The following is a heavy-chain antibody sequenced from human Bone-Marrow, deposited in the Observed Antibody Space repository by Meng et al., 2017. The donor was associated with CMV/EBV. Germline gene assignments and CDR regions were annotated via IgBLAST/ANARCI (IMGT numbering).Heavy chain of an antibody. CDR2: IPLFGEA. CDR1: RGTFSSYV. V-gene: IGHV1-69*05. Sequence: SVKVSCKPSRGTFSSYVISWVRQVPGEGLEWMGGIPLFGEAKSAQKFQGRLTITTDESMSTAYMELSSLRSEDTAVYYCARGSLTGISLYYYYYGMDVWGQGTTVTVSS. D-gene: IGHD7-27*01. CDR3: ARGSLTGISLYYYYYGMDV. J-gene: IGHJ6*02.